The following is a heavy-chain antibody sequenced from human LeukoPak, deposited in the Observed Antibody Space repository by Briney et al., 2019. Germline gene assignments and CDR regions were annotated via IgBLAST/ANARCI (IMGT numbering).Heavy chain of an antibody. CDR3: ARHPYSGSYHFDY. V-gene: IGHV1-2*02. J-gene: IGHJ4*02. D-gene: IGHD1-26*01. CDR2: INPNSGGT. CDR1: GYIFTGYY. Sequence: ASVKVSCKASGYIFTGYYMHWVRQAPGQGLEWTGWINPNSGGTNSAQKFQGRVTMTRDTSISTAYMELSRLTSDDTAVYYCARHPYSGSYHFDYWGQGTLVTVSP.